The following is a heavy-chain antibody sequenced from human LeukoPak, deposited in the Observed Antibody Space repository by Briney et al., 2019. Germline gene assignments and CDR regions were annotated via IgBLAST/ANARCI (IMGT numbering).Heavy chain of an antibody. CDR1: GYTFTSYG. CDR2: ISAYNGNT. J-gene: IGHJ4*02. CDR3: ARDRYYYDSSGYPPLDY. D-gene: IGHD3-22*01. Sequence: ASVKVSCKAFGYTFTSYGISWVRQAPGQGLEWMGWISAYNGNTNYAQKLQGRVTMTTDTSTSTAYMELRSLRSDDTAVYYCARDRYYYDSSGYPPLDYWGQGTLVTVSS. V-gene: IGHV1-18*01.